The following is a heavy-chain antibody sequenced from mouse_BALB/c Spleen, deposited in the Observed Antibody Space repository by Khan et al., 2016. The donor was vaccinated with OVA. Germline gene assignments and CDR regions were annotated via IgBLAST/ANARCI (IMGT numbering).Heavy chain of an antibody. CDR1: GFSLTNYG. CDR2: IWAGGST. J-gene: IGHJ2*01. V-gene: IGHV2-9*02. Sequence: VELVESGPGLVAPSQSLSITCTVSGFSLTNYGVHWVRQPPGKGLEWLGVIWAGGSTNYNSALMSRLSISKDNSKSPVFLKMNSLQTDDTAMYFCARNRGSDYFDYWGQGTILTVSS. CDR3: ARNRGSDYFDY.